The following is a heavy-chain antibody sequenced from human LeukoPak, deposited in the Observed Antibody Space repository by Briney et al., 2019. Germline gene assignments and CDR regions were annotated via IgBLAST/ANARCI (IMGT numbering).Heavy chain of an antibody. Sequence: PSETLSLTCAVSGGSINSGGHSCSWIRQPPGKGLEWMGYIYHSGSTYYNPSLKSRVTMSVDRSKNHFSLKLNSVTAADTAVYYCARGYGTFDFWGQGILVTVSS. CDR1: GGSINSGGHS. V-gene: IGHV4-30-2*01. CDR2: IYHSGST. CDR3: ARGYGTFDF. D-gene: IGHD5-18*01. J-gene: IGHJ4*02.